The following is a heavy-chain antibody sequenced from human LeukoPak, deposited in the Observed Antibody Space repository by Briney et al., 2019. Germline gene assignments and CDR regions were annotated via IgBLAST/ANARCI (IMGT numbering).Heavy chain of an antibody. Sequence: SETLSLTCAVYGGSFSGYYWNWIRQPPGKGLEWIGEINHSGSTNYNPSLKSRVTISVDTSKNQFSLKLSSVTAADTAVYYCARPRRMGWYFDLWGRGTLVTVSS. CDR3: ARPRRMGWYFDL. J-gene: IGHJ2*01. CDR1: GGSFSGYY. V-gene: IGHV4-34*01. CDR2: INHSGST.